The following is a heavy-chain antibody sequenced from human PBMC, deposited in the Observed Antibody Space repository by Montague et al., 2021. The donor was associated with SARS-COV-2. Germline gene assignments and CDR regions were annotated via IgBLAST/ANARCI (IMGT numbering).Heavy chain of an antibody. D-gene: IGHD6-13*01. CDR1: GFTFSSYE. V-gene: IGHV3-48*03. CDR2: ISSSGSTI. Sequence: SLRLSCAASGFTFSSYEMNWVRQAPGQGLEWVSYISSSGSTIYHXDSXKGRFTISRDNAKNSLYLQMNSLRAEATAVSYCARDKYSSSWYGAFDIWGQGTMVTASS. J-gene: IGHJ3*02. CDR3: ARDKYSSSWYGAFDI.